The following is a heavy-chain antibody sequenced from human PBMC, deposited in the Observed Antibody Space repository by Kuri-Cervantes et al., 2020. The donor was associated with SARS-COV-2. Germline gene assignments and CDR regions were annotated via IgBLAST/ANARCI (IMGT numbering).Heavy chain of an antibody. D-gene: IGHD3-3*01. V-gene: IGHV1-2*02. CDR3: ARDRIPGFLEWPI. CDR1: GYTFTSYD. Sequence: ASVKVSCKASGYTFTSYDINWVRQATGQGLEWMGWINPNSGGTNYAQKFQGRVTMTRDTSISTAYMELSRLRSDDTAVYYCARDRIPGFLEWPIWGQGTLVTVSS. J-gene: IGHJ4*02. CDR2: INPNSGGT.